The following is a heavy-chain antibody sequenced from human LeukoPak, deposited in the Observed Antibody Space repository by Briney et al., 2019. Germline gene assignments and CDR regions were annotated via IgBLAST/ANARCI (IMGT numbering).Heavy chain of an antibody. CDR2: INPNSGGT. CDR3: ARDGAEVVITTYYFDY. Sequence: ASVKVSCKASGDTFTGYYMHWVRQAPGQGLEWMGRINPNSGGTNYAQKFQGRVTMTRDTSISTAYMELSRLRSDDTAVYYCARDGAEVVITTYYFDYWGQGTLVTVSS. V-gene: IGHV1-2*06. D-gene: IGHD3-22*01. J-gene: IGHJ4*02. CDR1: GDTFTGYY.